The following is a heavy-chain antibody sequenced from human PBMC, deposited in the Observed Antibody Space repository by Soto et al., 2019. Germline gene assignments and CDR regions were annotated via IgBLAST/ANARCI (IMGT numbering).Heavy chain of an antibody. J-gene: IGHJ4*02. V-gene: IGHV1-2*02. CDR3: ARDEGRMEYVDYEGGDY. D-gene: IGHD4-17*01. CDR2: INPNSGGT. CDR1: GYTFTGYY. Sequence: QVQLVQSGAEVKKPGASVKVSCKASGYTFTGYYMHWVRQAPGQGLEWMGWINPNSGGTNYAQKFQGRVTMTRDTSISTAYMELSRLRSDDTAVYYCARDEGRMEYVDYEGGDYWGQGTMVTVAS.